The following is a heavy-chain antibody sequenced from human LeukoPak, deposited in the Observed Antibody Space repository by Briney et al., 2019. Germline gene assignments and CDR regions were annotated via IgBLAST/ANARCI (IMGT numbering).Heavy chain of an antibody. CDR3: AKDRIGYCTRLSCLNWFDP. J-gene: IGHJ5*02. V-gene: IGHV3-30*18. D-gene: IGHD2-8*01. CDR2: ISYEGSNK. CDR1: GFTFSSYG. Sequence: GRSLRLSCAASGFTFSSYGMHWVRQAPGKGLEWVAVISYEGSNKYYADSVKGRFTISRDNSKNTLYLQMNSLRAEDTAVYYCAKDRIGYCTRLSCLNWFDPWGQGTLVTVSS.